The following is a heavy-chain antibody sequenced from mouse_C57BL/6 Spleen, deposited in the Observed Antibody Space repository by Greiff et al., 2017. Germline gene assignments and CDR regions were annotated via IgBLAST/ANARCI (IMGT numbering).Heavy chain of an antibody. CDR2: IHPNSGST. Sequence: VQLQQPGAELVKPGASVTLSCKASGYTFTSYWMHWVKQRPGQGLEWIGMIHPNSGSTNYNAKFKGKGTLTADKSSSTAYMQLSSLTSEDSAVYCCAEEGNWYFDVWGTGTTVTVSS. J-gene: IGHJ1*03. V-gene: IGHV1-64*01. CDR1: GYTFTSYW. CDR3: AEEGNWYFDV.